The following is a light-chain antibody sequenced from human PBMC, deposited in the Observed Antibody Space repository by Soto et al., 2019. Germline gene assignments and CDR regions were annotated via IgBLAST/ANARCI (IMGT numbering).Light chain of an antibody. CDR2: DAS. CDR3: QQFSSYPFT. J-gene: IGKJ4*01. CDR1: QTVRNNY. V-gene: IGKV3-20*01. Sequence: EFVLTQSPGTLSLSPGERATLSCRASQTVRNNYLAWYQQKPGQAPRLLIYDASSRGTGIPDRFNGGGSWTDFNLTISRLGPEDCAVYYCQQFSSYPFTFGGGTKAEIK.